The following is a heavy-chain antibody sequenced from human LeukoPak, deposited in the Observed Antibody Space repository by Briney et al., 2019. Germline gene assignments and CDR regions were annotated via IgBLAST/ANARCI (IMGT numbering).Heavy chain of an antibody. J-gene: IGHJ4*02. CDR1: GFTFSSYW. V-gene: IGHV3-7*03. D-gene: IGHD3-10*01. Sequence: GGSLRLSCAASGFTFSSYWMTWVRQAPGKGLEWVANIKQDGSEKYYVYSVKGRFTISRDNAQKSLYLQMNSVRVEDTAVYYCARVWFGYFFQWGQGALVTVSS. CDR2: IKQDGSEK. CDR3: ARVWFGYFFQ.